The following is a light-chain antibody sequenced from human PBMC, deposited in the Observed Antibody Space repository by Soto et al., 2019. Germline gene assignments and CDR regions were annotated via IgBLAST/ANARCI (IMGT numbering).Light chain of an antibody. CDR3: QQYVTSSPRT. CDR2: GTS. J-gene: IGKJ1*01. CDR1: ERIYSAY. Sequence: EVVLTQSPGTLSLSRGERATLSCRASERIYSAYLGWYQQKPGQAPRLLIYGTSSRATGIPDRFSGSGSGTDFTLTISRLEPEDFAVYYCQQYVTSSPRTFGQGTKVDIK. V-gene: IGKV3-20*01.